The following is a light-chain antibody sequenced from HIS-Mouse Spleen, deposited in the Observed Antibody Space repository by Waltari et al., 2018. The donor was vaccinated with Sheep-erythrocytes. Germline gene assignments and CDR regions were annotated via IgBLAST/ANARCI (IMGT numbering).Light chain of an antibody. V-gene: IGLV1-40*01. CDR1: SSNIGAGYD. CDR3: QSYDSSLSGSV. Sequence: QSVLTQPPSVSGAPGQRVTISCTGSSSNIGAGYDVHWYQQLPGTAPKLLIYGNSHPPSGVPDRFAGSKSGHSASRAITGLQAEDEADYYCQSYDSSLSGSVFGGGTKLTVL. CDR2: GNS. J-gene: IGLJ2*01.